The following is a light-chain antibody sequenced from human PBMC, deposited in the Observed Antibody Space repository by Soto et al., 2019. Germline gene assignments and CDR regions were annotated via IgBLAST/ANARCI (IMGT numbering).Light chain of an antibody. V-gene: IGLV2-14*01. Sequence: QSALTQPASVSGSPGQSITISCTGTSSDVGGYNYVSWYQQHPGKAPKLMIYDVSNRPSGVSNRFSGSKSGNTASLTISGLQAEDEADYYCSSYTSNSTLVFGTGTKVNVL. CDR2: DVS. J-gene: IGLJ1*01. CDR1: SSDVGGYNY. CDR3: SSYTSNSTLV.